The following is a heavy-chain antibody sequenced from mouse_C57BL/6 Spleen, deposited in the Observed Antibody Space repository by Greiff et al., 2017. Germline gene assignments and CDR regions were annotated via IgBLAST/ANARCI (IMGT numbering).Heavy chain of an antibody. CDR1: GYTFTDYY. D-gene: IGHD2-4*01. V-gene: IGHV1-26*01. CDR2: INPNNGGT. J-gene: IGHJ2*01. CDR3: ARGGIYYDYPGYFDY. Sequence: VQLQQSGPELVKPGASVKISCKASGYTFTDYYMNWVKQSHGKSLEWIGDINPNNGGTSYNQKFKGKATLTVDKSSSTAYMELRSLTSEDSAVYYCARGGIYYDYPGYFDYWGQGTTLTVSS.